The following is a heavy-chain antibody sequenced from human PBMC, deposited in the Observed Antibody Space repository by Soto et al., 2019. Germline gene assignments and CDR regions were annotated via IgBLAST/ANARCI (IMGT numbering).Heavy chain of an antibody. CDR3: ARDWGDGYNYLDY. CDR2: IFHDGNT. D-gene: IGHD5-12*01. V-gene: IGHV4-4*02. Sequence: SETLSLTCAVSGASIGSGGWWSWVRQPPGKGLEWIAEIFHDGNTNYSPSLKSRVTISVDKSQNQFSLNVYSVTAADTAVYYCARDWGDGYNYLDYWGQGTLVTVSS. J-gene: IGHJ4*02. CDR1: GASIGSGGW.